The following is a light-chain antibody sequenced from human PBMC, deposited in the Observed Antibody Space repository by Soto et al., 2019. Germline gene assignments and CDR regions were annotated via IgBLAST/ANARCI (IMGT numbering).Light chain of an antibody. Sequence: DIQMTQSPSTLSASVGDRVTITCRASQSISSWLAWYQQKPGKAPKLLIYDASSLESGVPSRFSGSGSGTEFTLTISSLQPDDSATYYCQQYNRRWTFGQGTKVDI. J-gene: IGKJ1*01. CDR1: QSISSW. CDR2: DAS. CDR3: QQYNRRWT. V-gene: IGKV1-5*01.